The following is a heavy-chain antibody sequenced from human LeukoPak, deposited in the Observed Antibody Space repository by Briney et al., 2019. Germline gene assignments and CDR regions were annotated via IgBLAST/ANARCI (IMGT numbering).Heavy chain of an antibody. CDR3: ARALAAAAGRRAGMMGD. Sequence: ASVKVSCKASGYTFTRYYIHWVRQAPGQGLEWLGIINPSGGSTSNTQKFQGRVTMTTDMSTSTVYMEPSSLRSEDTAVYYCARALAAAAGRRAGMMGDWGQGTLVTVSS. V-gene: IGHV1-46*01. D-gene: IGHD6-13*01. CDR2: INPSGGST. J-gene: IGHJ4*02. CDR1: GYTFTRYY.